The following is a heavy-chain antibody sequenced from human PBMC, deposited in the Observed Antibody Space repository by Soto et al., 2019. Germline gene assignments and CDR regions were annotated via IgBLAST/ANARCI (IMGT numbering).Heavy chain of an antibody. J-gene: IGHJ5*02. D-gene: IGHD5-12*01. CDR3: VKDRAPRDGYKTQPGS. Sequence: GGSLRLSCSASGFTFSVYAMHWVRQAPGKGLEYVSAVSTNGGTSYYADSVKGRFTISRDNSRNTLYLQMNSLRPEDTAVYYCVKDRAPRDGYKTQPGSWGLGTLVTVSS. CDR2: VSTNGGTS. CDR1: GFTFSVYA. V-gene: IGHV3-64D*06.